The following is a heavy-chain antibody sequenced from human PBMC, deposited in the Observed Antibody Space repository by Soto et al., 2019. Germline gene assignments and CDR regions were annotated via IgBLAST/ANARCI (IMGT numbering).Heavy chain of an antibody. Sequence: PSETLSLTCTVSGGSISSSSYYWGWIRQPPGKGLEWIGSIYYSGSTYYNPSLKSRVTISVDTSKNQFSLKLSSVTAADTAVYYCARSKGYSGYDLYYYYYGMDVWGQGTTVTSP. CDR2: IYYSGST. V-gene: IGHV4-39*01. CDR3: ARSKGYSGYDLYYYYYGMDV. J-gene: IGHJ6*02. CDR1: GGSISSSSYY. D-gene: IGHD5-12*01.